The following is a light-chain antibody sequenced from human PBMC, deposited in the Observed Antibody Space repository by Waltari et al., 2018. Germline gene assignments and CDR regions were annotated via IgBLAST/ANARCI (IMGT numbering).Light chain of an antibody. Sequence: QSVLTPPPSASGTPGQRVTISCSGSSSNIGSNYVYWYQQLPGTAPKLLIYRNNQRPSGVPDRFSGSKSGTSASLAISGLRSEDEADDYCAAWDDSLSGVVFGGGTKLTVL. CDR1: SSNIGSNY. CDR2: RNN. CDR3: AAWDDSLSGVV. V-gene: IGLV1-47*01. J-gene: IGLJ2*01.